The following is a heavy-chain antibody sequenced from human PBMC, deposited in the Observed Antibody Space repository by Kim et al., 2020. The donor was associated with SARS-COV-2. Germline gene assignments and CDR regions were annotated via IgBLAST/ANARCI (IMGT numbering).Heavy chain of an antibody. J-gene: IGHJ6*02. D-gene: IGHD1-26*01. Sequence: PSLKSRVTISVDTSKNQFSLKLSSVTAADTAVYYCARDRIVEHYYGMDVWGQGTTVTVSS. V-gene: IGHV4-34*01. CDR3: ARDRIVEHYYGMDV.